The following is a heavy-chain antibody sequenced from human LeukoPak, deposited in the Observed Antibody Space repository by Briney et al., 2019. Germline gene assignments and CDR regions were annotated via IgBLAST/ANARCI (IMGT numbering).Heavy chain of an antibody. J-gene: IGHJ4*02. CDR2: INHSGST. D-gene: IGHD3-10*01. Sequence: SETLSLTCAVYGGSFSGYYWSWIRQPPGKGLEWIGEINHSGSTNYNPSLKSRVTISVDTSKNQFSLKLSSVTAADTAVYYCASGPIWFGESDYWGQGTLVTVSS. CDR3: ASGPIWFGESDY. V-gene: IGHV4-34*01. CDR1: GGSFSGYY.